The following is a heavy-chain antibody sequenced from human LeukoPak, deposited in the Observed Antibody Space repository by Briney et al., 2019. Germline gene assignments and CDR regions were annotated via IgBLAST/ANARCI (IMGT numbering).Heavy chain of an antibody. CDR1: GYTFTGYY. Sequence: ASVKVSCKASGYTFTGYYMHWVRQAPGQGLEWMGWINANSGGTNYAQKFQGRVTMTRDASISTAYMELSRLRSDDTAVYYCARSSRYDIWTGYPYWGQGTLVTVSP. CDR2: INANSGGT. CDR3: ARSSRYDIWTGYPY. J-gene: IGHJ4*02. D-gene: IGHD3-9*01. V-gene: IGHV1-2*02.